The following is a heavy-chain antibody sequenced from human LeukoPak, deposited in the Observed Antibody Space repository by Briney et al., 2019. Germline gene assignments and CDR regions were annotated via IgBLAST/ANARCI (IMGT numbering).Heavy chain of an antibody. Sequence: ASVKVSCKASRYTLTSYDINWVREAAGQRLEWMGWMNPNTGRTGFAQKFQGRLTMTRDASISTAYMELSSLRSEDTAVYYCARLSQTPDYYSNGGYYYLGYWGQGTPVTVSS. V-gene: IGHV1-8*01. CDR2: MNPNTGRT. J-gene: IGHJ4*02. CDR3: ARLSQTPDYYSNGGYYYLGY. CDR1: RYTLTSYD. D-gene: IGHD3-22*01.